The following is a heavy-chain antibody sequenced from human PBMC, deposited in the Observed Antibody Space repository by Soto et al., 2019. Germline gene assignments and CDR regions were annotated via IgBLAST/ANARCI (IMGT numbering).Heavy chain of an antibody. CDR1: GFTFSSYA. Sequence: HPGGSLRLSCAASGFTFSSYAMSWVRQAPGKGLEWVSAISGSGGSTYYADSVKGRFTISRDNSKNTLYLQMNSLRAEDTAVYYCAKDPPGYCSGGSCYGRKFDYWGQGTLVTVSS. D-gene: IGHD2-15*01. V-gene: IGHV3-23*01. CDR2: ISGSGGST. J-gene: IGHJ4*02. CDR3: AKDPPGYCSGGSCYGRKFDY.